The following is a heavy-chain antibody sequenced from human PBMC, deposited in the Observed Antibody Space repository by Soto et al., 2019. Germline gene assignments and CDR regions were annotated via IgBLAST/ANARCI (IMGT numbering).Heavy chain of an antibody. J-gene: IGHJ6*02. D-gene: IGHD2-2*01. Sequence: QVQLVQSWAEVKKPGSSVKVSCKASGGTFSSYAISWVRQAPGQGLEWMGGIIPIFGTSNYAQEFQGRVTITADESTSTAYMELSSLRSEDTAVYYCASPSTAYNYYYGMDVWGQGTTVTVSS. CDR1: GGTFSSYA. CDR2: IIPIFGTS. V-gene: IGHV1-69*12. CDR3: ASPSTAYNYYYGMDV.